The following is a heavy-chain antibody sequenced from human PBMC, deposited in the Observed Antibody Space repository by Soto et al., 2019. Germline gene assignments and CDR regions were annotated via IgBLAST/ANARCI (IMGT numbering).Heavy chain of an antibody. D-gene: IGHD6-13*01. J-gene: IGHJ6*02. Sequence: QVQLQESGPGLVKPSETLSLTCTVSGGSLSSYYWSWIRQPPGKGLEWIGYIYDSGSPNYKPPLQRRVTISVDTSKNQCSLKLSSVTAEDTAVYYCARDRRLDSSSWTRGTRNYYYSGMDVWGQGTTVTVSS. CDR1: GGSLSSYY. CDR3: ARDRRLDSSSWTRGTRNYYYSGMDV. V-gene: IGHV4-59*01. CDR2: IYDSGSP.